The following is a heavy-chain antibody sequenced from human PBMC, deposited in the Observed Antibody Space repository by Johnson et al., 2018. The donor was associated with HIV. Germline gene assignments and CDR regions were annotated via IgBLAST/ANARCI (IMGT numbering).Heavy chain of an antibody. Sequence: QVQLVESGGGVVQPGRSLRLSCAASGFTFTTYAMHWVRQAPGKGLAWVAVISYDGSNKYYADSVKGRFTISRDNSKNTLYLQMNSLRAEDTAVYYCAKTAAADAFDIWGQGTMVTVSS. CDR3: AKTAAADAFDI. J-gene: IGHJ3*02. CDR2: ISYDGSNK. D-gene: IGHD2-2*01. V-gene: IGHV3-30*04. CDR1: GFTFTTYA.